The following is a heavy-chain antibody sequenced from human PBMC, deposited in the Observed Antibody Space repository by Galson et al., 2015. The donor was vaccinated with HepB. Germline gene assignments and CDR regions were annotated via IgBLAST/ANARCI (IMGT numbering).Heavy chain of an antibody. D-gene: IGHD4-11*01. J-gene: IGHJ6*02. CDR2: INTNTGNP. V-gene: IGHV7-4-1*02. Sequence: SVKVSCKASGYTFTSYAMNWVRQAPGQGLEWMGWINTNTGNPTYAQGFTGRFVFSLDTSVSTAYLQISSLKAEDTAVYYCARDAPYSNHYYYYGMDVWGQGTTVTVSS. CDR1: GYTFTSYA. CDR3: ARDAPYSNHYYYYGMDV.